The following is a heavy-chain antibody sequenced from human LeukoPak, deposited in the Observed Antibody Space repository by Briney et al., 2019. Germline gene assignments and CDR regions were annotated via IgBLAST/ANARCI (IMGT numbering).Heavy chain of an antibody. Sequence: SETLSLTCAVYGGSFSGYYWSWIRQPPGKGLEWIGEINHSGSTNYNPSLKSRVTISVDTSKNQFSLKLSSVTAADTAVYYCARAGAPITMIVVVPRYYFDYWGQGTLVTVSS. CDR2: INHSGST. V-gene: IGHV4-34*01. D-gene: IGHD3-22*01. CDR1: GGSFSGYY. J-gene: IGHJ4*02. CDR3: ARAGAPITMIVVVPRYYFDY.